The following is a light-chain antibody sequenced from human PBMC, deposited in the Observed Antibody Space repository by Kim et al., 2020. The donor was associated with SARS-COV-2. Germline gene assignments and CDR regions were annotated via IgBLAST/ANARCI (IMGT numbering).Light chain of an antibody. J-gene: IGLJ2*01. CDR3: SSYTSSSTLV. CDR1: SSDVGSYNS. CDR2: HVS. Sequence: GQSITISCTGTSSDVGSYNSVSWYQQHPGKAPKLMIYHVSKRPSGVSNRFSGSTSGNTASLTISGLQAEDEADYYCSSYTSSSTLVFGGGTQLTVL. V-gene: IGLV2-14*04.